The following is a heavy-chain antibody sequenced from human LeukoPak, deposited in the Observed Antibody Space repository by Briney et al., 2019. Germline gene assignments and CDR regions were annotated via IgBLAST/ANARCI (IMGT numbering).Heavy chain of an antibody. CDR1: GFTFSSYG. J-gene: IGHJ4*02. CDR2: ISYDGSNK. Sequence: GGSLRLSCAASGFTFSSYGMHWVRQAPGKGLEWVAVISYDGSNKYYADSVKGRFTISRDNSKNTLYLQMNSLRAEDTAVYYCARARSGGYSYGWDYWGQGTLVTVSS. V-gene: IGHV3-30*03. D-gene: IGHD5-18*01. CDR3: ARARSGGYSYGWDY.